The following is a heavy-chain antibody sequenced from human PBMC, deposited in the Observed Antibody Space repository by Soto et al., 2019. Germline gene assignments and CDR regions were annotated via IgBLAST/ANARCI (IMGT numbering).Heavy chain of an antibody. CDR2: IDWDDDK. CDR1: GFSLSTSGMC. J-gene: IGHJ4*02. Sequence: SGPTLVNPAQTLTLTCTFSGFSLSTSGMCVSWIRQPPGKALEWLALIDWDDDKYYSTSLKTRLTISKDTSKNQVVLTMTNMDPVDTATYYCARSLYYYDSSGYLHWGQGTLDTVST. V-gene: IGHV2-70*01. CDR3: ARSLYYYDSSGYLH. D-gene: IGHD3-22*01.